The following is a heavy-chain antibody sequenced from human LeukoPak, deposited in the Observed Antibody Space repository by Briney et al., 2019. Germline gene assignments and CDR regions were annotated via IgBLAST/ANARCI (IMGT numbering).Heavy chain of an antibody. J-gene: IGHJ4*02. CDR1: GFTFSSSW. Sequence: GGSLRLSCVVSGFTFSSSWMTWVRQAPGKGLEWVATMNSDGGQKSYVDSVKGRFTISRDNAKNSLYLQMNSLRAEDTAVYYCARNYAYNHFDYWGQGTLVTVSS. V-gene: IGHV3-7*01. CDR2: MNSDGGQK. D-gene: IGHD5-24*01. CDR3: ARNYAYNHFDY.